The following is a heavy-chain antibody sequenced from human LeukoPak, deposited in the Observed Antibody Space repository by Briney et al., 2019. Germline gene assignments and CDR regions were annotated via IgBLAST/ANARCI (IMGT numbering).Heavy chain of an antibody. J-gene: IGHJ4*02. CDR2: ISWNSGSI. Sequence: SLRLSCAASGFTFDDYAMHWVRQAPGKGLEWVSGISWNSGSIGYADSVKGRFTISRDNAKNSLYLQMNSLRAEDTALYYCANHYFDYWGQGTLVTVSS. CDR3: ANHYFDY. CDR1: GFTFDDYA. V-gene: IGHV3-9*01.